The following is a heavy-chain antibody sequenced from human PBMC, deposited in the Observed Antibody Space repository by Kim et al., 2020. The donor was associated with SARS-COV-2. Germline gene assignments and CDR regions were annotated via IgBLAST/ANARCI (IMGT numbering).Heavy chain of an antibody. V-gene: IGHV3-30*18. CDR1: GFTFSSYA. J-gene: IGHJ4*02. Sequence: GGSLRLSCAASGFTFSSYAMHWVRQAPGKGLEWVSVITCDGGNKYYADSVKGRFTISRDNSKKTLYLQMNSLRAEDTAVYYCAKDGGNGCSLSDYWGQGT. CDR2: ITCDGGNK. CDR3: AKDGGNGCSLSDY. D-gene: IGHD3-16*01.